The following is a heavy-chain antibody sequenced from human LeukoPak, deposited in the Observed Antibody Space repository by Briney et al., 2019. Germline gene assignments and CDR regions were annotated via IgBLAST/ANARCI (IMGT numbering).Heavy chain of an antibody. CDR2: IYYSGST. CDR1: GGSISSGGYY. Sequence: PSETLSLTCTVSGGSISSGGYYWSWIRQNPGKGLEWIGYIYYSGSTYYNPSLKSRVTISVDTSKNQFSLKLSSVTAADTAVYYCARDREVLWFGELLRYFDYWGQGTLVTVSS. CDR3: ARDREVLWFGELLRYFDY. D-gene: IGHD3-10*01. V-gene: IGHV4-31*03. J-gene: IGHJ4*02.